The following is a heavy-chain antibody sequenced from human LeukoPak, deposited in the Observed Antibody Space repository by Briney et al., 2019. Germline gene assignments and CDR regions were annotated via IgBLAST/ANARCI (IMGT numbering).Heavy chain of an antibody. V-gene: IGHV1-69*05. CDR1: GGTFSSYA. J-gene: IGHJ4*02. CDR2: IIPIFGTA. CDR3: ARFSPSGTGIDY. D-gene: IGHD3-10*01. Sequence: SVKVSCKASGGTFSSYAISWVRQAPGQGLEWMGGIIPIFGTANYAQKFQGRVTITTDESTSTAYMELSSLRSGDTAVYYCARFSPSGTGIDYWGQGTLVTASS.